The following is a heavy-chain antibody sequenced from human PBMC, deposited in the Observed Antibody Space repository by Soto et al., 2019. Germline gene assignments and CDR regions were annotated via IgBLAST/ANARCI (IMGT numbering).Heavy chain of an antibody. V-gene: IGHV3-30*18. Sequence: QVQLVESGGGVVQPGRSLRLACVASGFIFSGHGMHWVRQVPGKGLEWVAVFSYDGRYIHYADSVKGRFTISRDNSKNKLYLQMNSLRAEDAARYYCANDRPNSSSWPDYCGQGTLVTVSS. J-gene: IGHJ4*02. CDR1: GFIFSGHG. CDR2: FSYDGRYI. CDR3: ANDRPNSSSWPDY. D-gene: IGHD6-13*01.